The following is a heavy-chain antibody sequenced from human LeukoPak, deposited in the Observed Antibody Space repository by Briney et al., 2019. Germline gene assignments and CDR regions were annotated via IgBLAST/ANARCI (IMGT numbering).Heavy chain of an antibody. V-gene: IGHV3-30*01. CDR2: ISSDGSVI. CDR1: GFTFSNYA. J-gene: IGHJ6*02. Sequence: PGGSLRLSCAASGFTFSNYAIHWVRQVPGRGLEWVALISSDGSVIYDADSVKGRFAISRDNSKNTLYLQINSLRPEDTAVYYCARDGPEYSSTSGYHYGMDVWGQGTTVTVSS. CDR3: ARDGPEYSSTSGYHYGMDV. D-gene: IGHD6-6*01.